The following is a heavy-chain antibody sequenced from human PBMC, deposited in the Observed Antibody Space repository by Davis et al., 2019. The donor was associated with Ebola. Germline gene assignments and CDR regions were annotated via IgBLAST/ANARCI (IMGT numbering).Heavy chain of an antibody. CDR3: ARLYFGEVGFDY. CDR1: GYTFTGQY. CDR2: INPNTGGT. V-gene: IGHV1-2*06. D-gene: IGHD3-10*01. J-gene: IGHJ4*02. Sequence: AASVKVSCKASGYTFTGQYIHWVRRAPGQGLEWLGRINPNTGGTNYAQKFQGRVTMTRDTSISTAYMELSRLRSDDTAVYYCARLYFGEVGFDYWGQGTLVTVSS.